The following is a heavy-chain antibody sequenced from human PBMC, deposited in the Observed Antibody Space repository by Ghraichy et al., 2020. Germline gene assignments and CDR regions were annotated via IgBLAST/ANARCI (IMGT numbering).Heavy chain of an antibody. CDR1: GFTFSSYA. CDR3: AKAPDYYDSSGYLDY. J-gene: IGHJ4*02. D-gene: IGHD3-22*01. V-gene: IGHV3-23*01. CDR2: ISGSGGST. Sequence: GESLNISCAASGFTFSSYAMSWVRQAPGKGLEWVSAISGSGGSTYYADSVKGRFTISRDNSKNTLYLQMNSLRAEDTAVYYCAKAPDYYDSSGYLDYWGQGTLVTVSS.